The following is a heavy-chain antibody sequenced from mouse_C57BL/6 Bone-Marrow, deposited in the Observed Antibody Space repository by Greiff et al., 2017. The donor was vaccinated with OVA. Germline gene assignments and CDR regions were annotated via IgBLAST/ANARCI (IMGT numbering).Heavy chain of an antibody. CDR1: GFNIKDDY. J-gene: IGHJ2*01. Sequence: VQLKQSGAELVRPGASVKLSCTASGFNIKDDYMHWVKQRPEHGLEWIGWIDPENGETEYASKFQGKATITADTSSKTAYLQLSSLTSEDTAVYYCTTWDTTAFDYWGQGTTLTVSS. D-gene: IGHD1-2*01. V-gene: IGHV14-4*01. CDR2: IDPENGET. CDR3: TTWDTTAFDY.